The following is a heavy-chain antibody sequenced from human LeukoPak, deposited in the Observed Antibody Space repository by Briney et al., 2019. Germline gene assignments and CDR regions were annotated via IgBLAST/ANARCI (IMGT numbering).Heavy chain of an antibody. CDR1: GYTFTAYY. CDR2: INPNSGGT. D-gene: IGHD2-2*01. CDR3: ARARGEVVPAAEGFDP. Sequence: ASVKVSCKXSGYTFTAYYMHWVRQAPGQGLEWMGWINPNSGGTNYAQKFQGRVAMTRDTSISTAYMELNRLRSDDTAVYYCARARGEVVPAAEGFDPWGQGTLVTVSS. V-gene: IGHV1-2*02. J-gene: IGHJ5*02.